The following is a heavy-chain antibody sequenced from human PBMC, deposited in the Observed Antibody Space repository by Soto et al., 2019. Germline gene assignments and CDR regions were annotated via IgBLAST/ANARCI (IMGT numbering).Heavy chain of an antibody. Sequence: ASVKVSCKASGYTFTGYDINWVRQATGQGLEWMGWMNPNSGNTGYAQKFQGRFTMTRNTSISTAYMELSSLRSEDTAVYYCAALRGYSYGYVYWGQGTLVTVSS. V-gene: IGHV1-8*01. CDR2: MNPNSGNT. D-gene: IGHD5-18*01. J-gene: IGHJ4*02. CDR1: GYTFTGYD. CDR3: AALRGYSYGYVY.